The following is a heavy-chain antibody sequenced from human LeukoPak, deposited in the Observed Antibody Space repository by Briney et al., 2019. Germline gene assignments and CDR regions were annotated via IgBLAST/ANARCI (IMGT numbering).Heavy chain of an antibody. J-gene: IGHJ4*02. Sequence: GGSLRLSCVVSGLTLSTYSINWVRQAPGKGLEWVSSISSKSRYIYYADSVKGRFTIFRDNAKNSLSLQMNSLRAEDTAVYYCARCSGSSTYHSDDYWGQGTLVTVSS. CDR2: ISSKSRYI. V-gene: IGHV3-21*01. CDR3: ARCSGSSTYHSDDY. D-gene: IGHD2-15*01. CDR1: GLTLSTYS.